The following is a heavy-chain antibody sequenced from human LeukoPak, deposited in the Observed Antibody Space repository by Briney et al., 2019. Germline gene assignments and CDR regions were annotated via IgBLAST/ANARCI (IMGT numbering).Heavy chain of an antibody. CDR2: IYHSGST. CDR3: AILSRGYILTGYYDFDY. Sequence: SETLSLTCAVSGGSISSSNWWSWVRQPPGKGLEWIGEIYHSGSTNYNPSLKSRVTISVDKSKNQFSLKLSSVTAADTAVYYCAILSRGYILTGYYDFDYWGQGTLVTVSS. CDR1: GGSISSSNW. V-gene: IGHV4-4*02. J-gene: IGHJ4*02. D-gene: IGHD3-9*01.